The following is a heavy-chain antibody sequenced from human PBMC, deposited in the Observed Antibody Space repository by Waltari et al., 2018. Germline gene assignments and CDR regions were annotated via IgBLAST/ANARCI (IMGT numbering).Heavy chain of an antibody. V-gene: IGHV4-34*01. D-gene: IGHD3-3*01. CDR3: ARAYYDFWSGQYYFDY. CDR2: INHSGST. Sequence: QVQLQQWGAGLLKPSETLSLTCAVYGGSFSGYYWSWIRQPPGKGLEWIGEINHSGSTNYTPSLKSRVTISVDTSKNQFSLKLSSVTAADTAVYYCARAYYDFWSGQYYFDYWGQGTLVTVSS. J-gene: IGHJ4*02. CDR1: GGSFSGYY.